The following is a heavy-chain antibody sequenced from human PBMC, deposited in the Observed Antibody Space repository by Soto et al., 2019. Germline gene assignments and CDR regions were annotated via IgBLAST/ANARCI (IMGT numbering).Heavy chain of an antibody. V-gene: IGHV3-30*18. CDR2: ISYDGSNK. Sequence: GESLKISCAASGFTFSSYSMHWVRQAPGKGLEWVAVISYDGSNKYYADSVKGRFTISRDNSKNTLYLQMNSLRAEDTAVYYCAKAEVRYDILTGLDYWGQGTLVTVSS. J-gene: IGHJ4*02. CDR3: AKAEVRYDILTGLDY. CDR1: GFTFSSYS. D-gene: IGHD3-9*01.